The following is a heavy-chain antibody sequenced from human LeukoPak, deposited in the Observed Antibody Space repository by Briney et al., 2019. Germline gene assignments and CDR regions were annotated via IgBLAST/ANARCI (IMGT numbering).Heavy chain of an antibody. V-gene: IGHV1-24*01. CDR2: FDPEDGET. J-gene: IGHJ3*02. CDR3: ATLKASAFDI. CDR1: GYTPTGFF. Sequence: ALMKVSRKVSGYTPTGFFLHLVEQAPGKGLEWMGGFDPEDGETIYAQKFQGRVTMTEDTSTDTAYMELSSLRSEDTAVYYCATLKASAFDIWGQGTMVTVSS.